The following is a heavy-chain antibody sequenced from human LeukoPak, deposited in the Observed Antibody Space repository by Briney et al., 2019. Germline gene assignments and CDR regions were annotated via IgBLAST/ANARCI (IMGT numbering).Heavy chain of an antibody. CDR3: GKEFRASGSSYFDY. CDR1: GFTFSSYA. CDR2: ISGSGGST. J-gene: IGHJ4*02. Sequence: GGSLRLSCAASGFTFSSYAMSWVRQAPGKGLEWVSAISGSGGSTYYADSVKGRFTISRDNPKNTLYLQMNSLRAEDTAVYYCGKEFRASGSSYFDYWGQGTLVTVSS. D-gene: IGHD3-22*01. V-gene: IGHV3-23*01.